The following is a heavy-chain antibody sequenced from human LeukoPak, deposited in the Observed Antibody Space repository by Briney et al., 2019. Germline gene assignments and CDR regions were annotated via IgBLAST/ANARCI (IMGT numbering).Heavy chain of an antibody. CDR3: ARGGGLPWLIRLGYLQH. Sequence: SETLSLTCAVYGGSFSGYYWSWIRQPPGKGLEWIGEINHSGSTNYNPSLKSRVTISVDTSKNQFSLKLSSVTAADTAVYYCARGGGLPWLIRLGYLQHWGQGTLVTVSS. CDR1: GGSFSGYY. CDR2: INHSGST. D-gene: IGHD5-12*01. V-gene: IGHV4-34*01. J-gene: IGHJ1*01.